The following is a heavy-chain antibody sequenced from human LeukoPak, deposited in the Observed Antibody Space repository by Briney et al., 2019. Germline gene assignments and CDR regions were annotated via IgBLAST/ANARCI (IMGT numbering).Heavy chain of an antibody. CDR2: VYYSGST. D-gene: IGHD1-26*01. J-gene: IGHJ4*02. CDR3: ARRSGVGASPFDY. Sequence: SETLSHTCSVSGVSINNYYWSWIREPPGRGLEWIGYVYYSGSTNYNPSLKSRVTISVDTSKNQFSLKLSSVTAADTAVYFCARRSGVGASPFDYWGQGTLVTVSS. CDR1: GVSINNYY. V-gene: IGHV4-59*08.